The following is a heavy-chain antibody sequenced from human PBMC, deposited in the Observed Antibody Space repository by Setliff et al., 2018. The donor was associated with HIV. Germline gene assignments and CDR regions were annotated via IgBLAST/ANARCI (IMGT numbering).Heavy chain of an antibody. CDR2: INPRDGST. CDR1: GYSFITYG. D-gene: IGHD2-21*01. V-gene: IGHV1-46*03. J-gene: IGHJ4*02. Sequence: ASVKVSCKASGYSFITYGISWVRQAPGQGLEWMGRINPRDGSTGYAQRFQGRVTMTRDTSRGTVYMELRSLRSEDTAVYYCTRGRGIIGALVYWGQGTLVTVSS. CDR3: TRGRGIIGALVY.